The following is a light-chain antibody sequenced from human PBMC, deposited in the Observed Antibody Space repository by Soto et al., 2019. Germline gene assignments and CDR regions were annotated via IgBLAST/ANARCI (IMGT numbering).Light chain of an antibody. Sequence: DIVMTQSPDSLAVSLGERATINCKSSQSLYNSNNLNYLAWYQQKPGQPPKLLLYWASTRESGVPDRISGSGSGTDFTLTISSLQAADVAVYYCQQYHSTPSTFGQGTKLEIK. V-gene: IGKV4-1*01. CDR3: QQYHSTPST. CDR1: QSLYNSNNLNY. CDR2: WAS. J-gene: IGKJ2*01.